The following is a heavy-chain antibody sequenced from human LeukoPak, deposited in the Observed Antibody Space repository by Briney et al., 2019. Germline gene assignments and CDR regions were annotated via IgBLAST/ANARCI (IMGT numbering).Heavy chain of an antibody. J-gene: IGHJ3*02. D-gene: IGHD3-10*01. Sequence: SETLSLTWAVSGGSISSGGYSWSWIRQPPGKGLEWIGYIYHSGSTYYNPSLKSRVTISVDRSKNQFSLKLSSVTAADTAVYYCARASITMVRGDGAFDIWGQGTMVTVSS. CDR3: ARASITMVRGDGAFDI. V-gene: IGHV4-30-2*01. CDR2: IYHSGST. CDR1: GGSISSGGYS.